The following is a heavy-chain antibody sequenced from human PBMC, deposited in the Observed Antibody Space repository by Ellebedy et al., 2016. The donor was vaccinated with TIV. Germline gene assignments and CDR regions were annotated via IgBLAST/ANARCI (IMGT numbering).Heavy chain of an antibody. D-gene: IGHD6-19*01. CDR2: IYYSGST. CDR3: ARAPPLQWLSDV. CDR1: GGSISSYY. J-gene: IGHJ4*02. V-gene: IGHV4-59*01. Sequence: MPSETLSLTCTVSGGSISSYYWSWIRQPPGKGLEWIGYIYYSGSTNYNPSLKSRVTISVDTSKNQFSLKLSSVTAADTAVYYCARAPPLQWLSDVWGQGTLVTVSS.